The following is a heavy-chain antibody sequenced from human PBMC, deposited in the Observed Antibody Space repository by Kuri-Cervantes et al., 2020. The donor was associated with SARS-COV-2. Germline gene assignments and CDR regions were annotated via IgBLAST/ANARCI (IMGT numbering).Heavy chain of an antibody. Sequence: ASVTVSCKPSGYTFTSYYMHWVRQAPGQGLEWMGIINPSGGSQSYAQKFQGTVTMTRDTSTGTAYMELSSLSSEDTAVYYCARTGWATVTTSTGWLQFGVLDYWGQGTLVTVSS. CDR1: GYTFTSYY. CDR3: ARTGWATVTTSTGWLQFGVLDY. CDR2: INPSGGSQ. D-gene: IGHD4-11*01. J-gene: IGHJ4*02. V-gene: IGHV1-46*01.